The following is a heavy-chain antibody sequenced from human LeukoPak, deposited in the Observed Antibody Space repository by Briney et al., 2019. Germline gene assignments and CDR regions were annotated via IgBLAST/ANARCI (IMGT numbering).Heavy chain of an antibody. D-gene: IGHD5-24*01. CDR1: GFTFSNYW. J-gene: IGHJ5*02. CDR3: ARASDPWLQLT. Sequence: GGSLRLSCAASGFTFSNYWMIWVRQAPGKGLEWVGNIKQDGSEKRYADSVRGRFTISRDNAQTSLYLQMNSLRAEDTAVYYCARASDPWLQLTWGQGTLVTVSA. CDR2: IKQDGSEK. V-gene: IGHV3-7*02.